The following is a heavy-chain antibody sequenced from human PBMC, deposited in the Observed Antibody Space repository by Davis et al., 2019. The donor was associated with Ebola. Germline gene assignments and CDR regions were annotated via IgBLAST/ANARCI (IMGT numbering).Heavy chain of an antibody. Sequence: PGGSLRLSCAASGFTFSDYWMTWVRQAPGKGLEWVGKIKYDGSDKYYVDSVKGRFTISRDNAENSLYLQMNSLTVEDTAIYYCAKDSGWQMSPWGQGTLVTVSS. V-gene: IGHV3-7*01. CDR3: AKDSGWQMSP. D-gene: IGHD6-19*01. CDR2: IKYDGSDK. J-gene: IGHJ5*02. CDR1: GFTFSDYW.